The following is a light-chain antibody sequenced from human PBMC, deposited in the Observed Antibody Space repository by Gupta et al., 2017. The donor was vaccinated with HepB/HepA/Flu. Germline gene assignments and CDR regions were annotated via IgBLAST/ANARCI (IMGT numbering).Light chain of an antibody. CDR1: SSNIGNNY. Sequence: GSSSNIGNNYVSWYQQLPGTAPKLLIYENNTRPSGIPDRFSGSKSGPSATLGITGLQTGDEADYYCGTWDSRMSGWVFGGGTKLTVL. CDR2: ENN. CDR3: GTWDSRMSGWV. V-gene: IGLV1-51*02. J-gene: IGLJ3*02.